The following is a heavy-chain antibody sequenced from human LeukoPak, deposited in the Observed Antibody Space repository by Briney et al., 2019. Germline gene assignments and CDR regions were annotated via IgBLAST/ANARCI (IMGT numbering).Heavy chain of an antibody. CDR3: ARVVVVAATQWFDP. V-gene: IGHV4-59*12. J-gene: IGHJ5*02. D-gene: IGHD2-15*01. CDR1: GGSISSYY. CDR2: IYYSGST. Sequence: SETLSLTCTVSGGSISSYYWSWIRQPPGKGLEWIGYIYYSGSTNYNPSLKSRVTISVDTSKNQFSLKLSSVTAADTAVYYCARVVVVAATQWFDPWGQGTLVTVSS.